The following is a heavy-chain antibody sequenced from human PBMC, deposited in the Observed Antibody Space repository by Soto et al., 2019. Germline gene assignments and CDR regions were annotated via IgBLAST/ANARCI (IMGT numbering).Heavy chain of an antibody. CDR1: GGSISSGSCY. CDR2: IYYSGST. D-gene: IGHD3-3*01. Sequence: SETMCVTCTVAGGSISSGSCYWSRNRQPPGKGLEWIGYIYYSGSTNYNPSLKSRVTISVDTSKNQFSLKLSSVTAADTAVYYCARNLRYDPIWNGYWGQGTLVTVSS. CDR3: ARNLRYDPIWNGY. V-gene: IGHV4-61*01. J-gene: IGHJ4*02.